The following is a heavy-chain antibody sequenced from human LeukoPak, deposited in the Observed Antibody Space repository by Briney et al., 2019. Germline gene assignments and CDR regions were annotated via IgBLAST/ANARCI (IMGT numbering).Heavy chain of an antibody. CDR2: IKSKTDGGTT. D-gene: IGHD4-17*01. Sequence: GGSLRLSCAASGFTFSNAWMSWVRQAPGKGLEWVGRIKSKTDGGTTDYAAPVKGRFTISRDDSKNTLYLQMNSLKTEDTAVYYCTTEIDYDDSLGFDYWGQGTLVTVSS. CDR3: TTEIDYDDSLGFDY. J-gene: IGHJ4*02. V-gene: IGHV3-15*01. CDR1: GFTFSNAW.